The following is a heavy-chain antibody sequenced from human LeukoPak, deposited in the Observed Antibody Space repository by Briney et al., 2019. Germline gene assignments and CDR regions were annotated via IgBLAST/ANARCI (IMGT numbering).Heavy chain of an antibody. CDR1: GGSFSGYY. V-gene: IGHV4-34*01. J-gene: IGHJ5*02. CDR2: INHSGST. D-gene: IGHD3-3*01. CDR3: ARETPEVRFLEWLFPNWFDP. Sequence: SETLSLTCAVYGGSFSGYYWSWLRQPPGKGLEWIGEINHSGSTNYNPSLKSRVTISVDTSKNQFSLKLSSLTAADTAVYYCARETPEVRFLEWLFPNWFDPWGQGTLVTVSS.